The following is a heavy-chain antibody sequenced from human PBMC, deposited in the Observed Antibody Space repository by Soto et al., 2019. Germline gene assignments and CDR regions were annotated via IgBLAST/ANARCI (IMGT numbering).Heavy chain of an antibody. CDR2: IYYSGST. D-gene: IGHD5-18*01. Sequence: SETLSLTCTVSGGSVSSGSYYWSWIRQPPGKGLEWIGYIYYSGSTNYNHSLKSRVTISVDTSKNQFSLKLSSVTAADTAVYYCARNYRGGYSYGTYYYYGMDVWGQGTTVTVSS. CDR3: ARNYRGGYSYGTYYYYGMDV. CDR1: GGSVSSGSYY. V-gene: IGHV4-61*01. J-gene: IGHJ6*02.